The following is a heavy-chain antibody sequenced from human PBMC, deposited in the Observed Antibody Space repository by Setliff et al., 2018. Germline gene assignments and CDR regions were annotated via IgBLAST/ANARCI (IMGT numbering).Heavy chain of an antibody. Sequence: PSETLSLTCAASGGSFSDYYWTWIRQPPGKGLEWIGEINHSGSTYYNPSLKRRATISLDTSKNQFSLKLNSVTAADTAVYYCARVSGFLYMDVWGKGTTVTVS. CDR1: GGSFSDYY. J-gene: IGHJ6*03. V-gene: IGHV4-34*01. CDR3: ARVSGFLYMDV. CDR2: INHSGST. D-gene: IGHD3-3*01.